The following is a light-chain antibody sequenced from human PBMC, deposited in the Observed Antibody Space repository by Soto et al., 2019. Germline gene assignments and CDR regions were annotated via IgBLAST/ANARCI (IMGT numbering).Light chain of an antibody. CDR2: GAS. V-gene: IGKV3-20*01. CDR1: QSVSNNY. J-gene: IGKJ1*01. CDR3: QQYGSSPTWT. Sequence: EVVMTQSPATLSVSLGDRATLSCRASQSVSNNYLAWYQQKPGQAPRLLIYGASTRATGIPDRFSGSGSGTDFTLTISRLEPEDSAVYYCQQYGSSPTWTFGQGTKVDIK.